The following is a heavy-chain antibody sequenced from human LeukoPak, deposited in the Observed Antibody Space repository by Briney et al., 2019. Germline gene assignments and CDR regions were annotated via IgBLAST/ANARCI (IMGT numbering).Heavy chain of an antibody. V-gene: IGHV3-23*01. CDR2: ISGSGGST. Sequence: GVSLRLSCAASGFTFSSYAMSWVRQAPGKGLEWVPAISGSGGSTYYADSVKGRFTISRDNSKNTLYLQMNSLRAEDTAVYYCAKESGYYGSGSSDYWGQGTLVTVSS. D-gene: IGHD3-10*01. CDR1: GFTFSSYA. CDR3: AKESGYYGSGSSDY. J-gene: IGHJ4*02.